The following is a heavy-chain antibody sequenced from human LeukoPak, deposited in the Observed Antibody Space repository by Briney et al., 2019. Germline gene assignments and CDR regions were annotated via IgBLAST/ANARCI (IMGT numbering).Heavy chain of an antibody. V-gene: IGHV3-23*01. CDR1: GFTFSSYA. CDR3: AKELRITMVRGVSYGMDV. Sequence: PGGSLRLSCAASGFTFSSYAMSWVRQAPGTGLEWVSAIRGSGGSTYYADSVKGRFTISRDNSKNTLYLQMNSLRAEDTAVYYCAKELRITMVRGVSYGMDVWGQGTTVTVSS. CDR2: IRGSGGST. D-gene: IGHD3-10*01. J-gene: IGHJ6*02.